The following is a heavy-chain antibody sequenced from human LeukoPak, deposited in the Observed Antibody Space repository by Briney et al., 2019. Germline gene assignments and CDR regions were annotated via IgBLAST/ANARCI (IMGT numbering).Heavy chain of an antibody. CDR1: GFTLSRYA. V-gene: IGHV3-30*04. CDR3: ARIGDQDDWEVPFDY. CDR2: ISYDGSIK. D-gene: IGHD3-9*01. Sequence: PGRSLRLSRAVSGFTLSRYAMHCDRQAPGKGPEWVAVISYDGSIKYYADSVKGRFTISRDNSKNTVYLRMTSLRGEDTAVYYCARIGDQDDWEVPFDYWGQGTLVAVSS. J-gene: IGHJ4*02.